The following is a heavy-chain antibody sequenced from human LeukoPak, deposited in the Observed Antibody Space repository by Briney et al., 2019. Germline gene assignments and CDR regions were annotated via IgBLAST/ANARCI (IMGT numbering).Heavy chain of an antibody. CDR3: ARLGGTARMDV. CDR1: GGSISCCH. Sequence: SETLSLTCSVPGGSISCCHWIWMPKSPGKGLEWIGYMHPSGSASDTPSLMSRVTISLDTPKNQFSLKLSSVTAADTAVYYCARLGGTARMDVWGQGTTVTVS. D-gene: IGHD3-16*01. V-gene: IGHV4-4*08. J-gene: IGHJ6*02. CDR2: MHPSGSA.